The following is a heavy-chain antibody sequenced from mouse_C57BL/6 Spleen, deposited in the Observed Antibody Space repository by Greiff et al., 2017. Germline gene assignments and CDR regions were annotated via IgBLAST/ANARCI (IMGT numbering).Heavy chain of an antibody. D-gene: IGHD1-1*01. V-gene: IGHV1-64*01. CDR3: AREDLYYYGSSYVGYFDY. J-gene: IGHJ2*01. CDR1: GYTFTSYW. CDR2: IHPNSGST. Sequence: VQLQESGAELVKPGASVKLSCKASGYTFTSYWMHWVKQRPGQGLEWIGMIHPNSGSTNYNEKFKSKATLTVDKSSSTAYMQLSSLTSEDSAVYYCAREDLYYYGSSYVGYFDYWGQGTTLTVSS.